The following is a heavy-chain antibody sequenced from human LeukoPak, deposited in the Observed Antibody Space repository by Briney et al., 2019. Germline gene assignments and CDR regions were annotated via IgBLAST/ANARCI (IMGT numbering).Heavy chain of an antibody. CDR3: ARDRFSYQQLILDFDY. CDR1: GYSFSNYG. J-gene: IGHJ4*02. CDR2: ISAYNDLT. Sequence: GASVKVSCKASGYSFSNYGISWVRQAPGQGLEWMGWISAYNDLTKYAEKLQGRVTMTTDTSTSTAYLELRSLRSDDTAMYYCARDRFSYQQLILDFDYWGQGTLVTVSS. V-gene: IGHV1-18*01. D-gene: IGHD2-15*01.